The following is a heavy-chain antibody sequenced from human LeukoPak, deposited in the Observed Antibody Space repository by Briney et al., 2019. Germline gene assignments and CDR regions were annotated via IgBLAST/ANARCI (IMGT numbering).Heavy chain of an antibody. CDR1: GFTFSRYS. J-gene: IGHJ3*01. D-gene: IGHD3-10*01. V-gene: IGHV3-21*01. Sequence: GGSLRLSCAASGFTFSRYSMNCVRQAPGKGLEWVSSISSGGGYIFYADSLRGRFTISRDNAKKSLSLQMSSLRAEDTAVYYCARTYYATDSLDGFDVWGQGTMVTVSS. CDR3: ARTYYATDSLDGFDV. CDR2: ISSGGGYI.